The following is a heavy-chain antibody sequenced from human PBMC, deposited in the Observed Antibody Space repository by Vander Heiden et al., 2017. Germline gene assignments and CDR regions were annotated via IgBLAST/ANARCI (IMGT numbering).Heavy chain of an antibody. J-gene: IGHJ2*01. Sequence: QVHLVQAGAEVKKPGSSVKGPCKAPGGTSSSYAISRVRQAPGQGLEWMRGIIPIFGTANYAQKFQGRVTITADESTSTAYMELSSLRSEDTAVYYCARRGPWAEWYFDLWGRGTLVTVSS. CDR1: GGTSSSYA. CDR2: IIPIFGTA. D-gene: IGHD1-26*01. V-gene: IGHV1-69*12. CDR3: ARRGPWAEWYFDL.